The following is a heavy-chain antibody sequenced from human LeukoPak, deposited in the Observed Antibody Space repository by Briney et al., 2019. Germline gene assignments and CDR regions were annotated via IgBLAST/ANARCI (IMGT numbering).Heavy chain of an antibody. V-gene: IGHV3-21*01. CDR1: GFTFSSYS. D-gene: IGHD6-19*01. CDR2: VSSSSSYI. J-gene: IGHJ4*02. CDR3: ARARYSSGWYSGDY. Sequence: GGSLRLSCAASGFTFSSYSMNWVRQAPGKGLWWVSSVSSSSSYIYYADSVKGRFTISRDNAKNSLYLQMNSLRAEDTAVYYCARARYSSGWYSGDYWGQGTLVTVSS.